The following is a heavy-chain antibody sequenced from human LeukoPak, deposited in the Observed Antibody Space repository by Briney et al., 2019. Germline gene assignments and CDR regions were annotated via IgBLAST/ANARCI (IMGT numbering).Heavy chain of an antibody. V-gene: IGHV3-23*01. Sequence: GGSLRLSCAASGFTFRNYGMTWVRQAPGKGLEWVSAISGSGGTTSYADSVKGRFTISRDNSKNPLYLQMNSLRADDTAVYYCASRAPEGAFDMWGQGTTVAVSS. CDR1: GFTFRNYG. J-gene: IGHJ3*02. CDR2: ISGSGGTT. CDR3: ASRAPEGAFDM.